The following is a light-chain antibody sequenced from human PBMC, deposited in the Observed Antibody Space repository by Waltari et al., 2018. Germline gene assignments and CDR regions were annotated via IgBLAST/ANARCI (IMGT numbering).Light chain of an antibody. CDR2: DAS. V-gene: IGKV1-12*01. CDR3: QQANRYPMP. Sequence: DIQMTQSPSFVSASLGDSVTITCRPSHDFSSWLAWFQQKPGKAPNLLIHDASILQSGASSRFSGSGSGTDFTLTISSLQPEDAATYYCQQANRYPMPFGGGTKVEIK. CDR1: HDFSSW. J-gene: IGKJ4*02.